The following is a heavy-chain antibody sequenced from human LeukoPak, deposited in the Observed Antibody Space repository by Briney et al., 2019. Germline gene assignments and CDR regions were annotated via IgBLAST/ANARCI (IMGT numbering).Heavy chain of an antibody. CDR2: ISSSSSTI. J-gene: IGHJ4*02. CDR3: ARALEEGATTTFDY. D-gene: IGHD1-26*01. Sequence: GGSLRLSCAASGYAFSSYSMNWVRQAPGKGLEWVSYISSSSSTIYYADSVKGRFTISRDNAKNSLYLQMNSLRAEDTAVYYCARALEEGATTTFDYWGQGTLVTVSS. CDR1: GYAFSSYS. V-gene: IGHV3-48*01.